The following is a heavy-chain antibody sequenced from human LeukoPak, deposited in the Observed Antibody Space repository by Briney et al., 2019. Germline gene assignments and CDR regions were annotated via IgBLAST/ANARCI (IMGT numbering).Heavy chain of an antibody. CDR2: ISAYNGNT. J-gene: IGHJ6*02. CDR3: AREVAMIKDYYYGMDV. Sequence: ASVKVSCKAPGYTFTSYGISWVRQAPGQGLEWMGWISAYNGNTNYAQKFQGRVTMTTDTSTSTAYIELRSLRSDDTAVYYCAREVAMIKDYYYGMDVWGQGTTVTVSS. V-gene: IGHV1-18*01. D-gene: IGHD5-12*01. CDR1: GYTFTSYG.